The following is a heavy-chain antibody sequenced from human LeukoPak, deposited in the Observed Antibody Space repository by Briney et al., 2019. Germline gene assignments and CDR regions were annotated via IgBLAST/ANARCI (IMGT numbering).Heavy chain of an antibody. Sequence: GGSLRLSCAASGFTFSSYWMSWVRQAPGKGLGWVANTKQDGSEKYYVDSVEGRFTISRDNAKNSLYLQMNSLRAEDTAVYYCARWDTAMVNFDYWGQGTLVTVSS. CDR3: ARWDTAMVNFDY. CDR2: TKQDGSEK. V-gene: IGHV3-7*01. J-gene: IGHJ4*02. CDR1: GFTFSSYW. D-gene: IGHD5-18*01.